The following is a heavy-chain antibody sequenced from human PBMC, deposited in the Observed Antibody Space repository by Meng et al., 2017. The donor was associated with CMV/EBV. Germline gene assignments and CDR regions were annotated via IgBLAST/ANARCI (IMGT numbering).Heavy chain of an antibody. J-gene: IGHJ6*02. CDR2: IIPNFGTA. Sequence: SVKVSCKASGGTFSSYAISWVRQAPGQGLEWMGGIIPNFGTANYAQKFQGRVTITTDESTSTAYMELSSLRSEDTAVYYCARGDSYNYYYYYGMDVWGRGTTVTVSS. V-gene: IGHV1-69*05. CDR3: ARGDSYNYYYYYGMDV. CDR1: GGTFSSYA. D-gene: IGHD2-21*01.